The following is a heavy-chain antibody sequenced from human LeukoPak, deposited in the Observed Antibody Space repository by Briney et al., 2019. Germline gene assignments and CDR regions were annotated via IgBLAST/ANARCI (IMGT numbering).Heavy chain of an antibody. Sequence: GESLKISCKGSGYSFTTHWIGWVRQMPEKGLEWMGIIYPDDSNTRYSPSFQGQVTLSADKSINTAYLQWSSLRASDTAMYYCARRTGPPGSYYFDFWGQGTLVTVSS. CDR2: IYPDDSNT. CDR1: GYSFTTHW. V-gene: IGHV5-51*01. CDR3: ARRTGPPGSYYFDF. D-gene: IGHD3-10*01. J-gene: IGHJ4*02.